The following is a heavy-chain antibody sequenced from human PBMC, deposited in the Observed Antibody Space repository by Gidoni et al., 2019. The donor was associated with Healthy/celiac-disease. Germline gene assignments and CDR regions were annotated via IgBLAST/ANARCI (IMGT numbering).Heavy chain of an antibody. V-gene: IGHV4-34*01. J-gene: IGHJ6*02. CDR3: ARVRGRKYGGNSNYYYGMDV. D-gene: IGHD2-21*02. CDR2: INHSGST. Sequence: QVQLQQWGAGLLKPSETLSLTCAVYGGSFSGYYWSWIRQPPGKGLEWIGEINHSGSTNYNPSLKSRVTISVDTSKNQFSLKLSSVTAADTAVYYCARVRGRKYGGNSNYYYGMDVWGQGTTVTVSS. CDR1: GGSFSGYY.